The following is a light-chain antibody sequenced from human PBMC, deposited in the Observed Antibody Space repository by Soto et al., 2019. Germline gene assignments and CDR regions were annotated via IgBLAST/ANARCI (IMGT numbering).Light chain of an antibody. CDR3: EKYNSAPPT. Sequence: DIQMTQSPSSLSTSVGDRVTITCRASQAISIYLAWYQQKPGKVPKLLIYAASTLQSGVPSRLSGSGSGTDFTLTISSLQTEDVATYYCEKYNSAPPTFGQGTKVEIK. V-gene: IGKV1-27*01. J-gene: IGKJ1*01. CDR2: AAS. CDR1: QAISIY.